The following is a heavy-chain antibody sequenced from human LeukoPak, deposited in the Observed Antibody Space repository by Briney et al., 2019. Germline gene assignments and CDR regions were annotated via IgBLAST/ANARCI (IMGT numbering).Heavy chain of an antibody. CDR2: IRYDGSNK. V-gene: IGHV3-30*02. CDR1: GFTFNNYG. CDR3: ASGVVPAASFDY. J-gene: IGHJ4*02. D-gene: IGHD2-2*01. Sequence: GGSLKLSCATSGFTFNNYGMHWVRQAPGKGLEWVAFIRYDGSNKYYTDSVKGRFTISRDISKNTLYLQMNSLRAEDTAVYYCASGVVPAASFDYWGQGTLVTVSS.